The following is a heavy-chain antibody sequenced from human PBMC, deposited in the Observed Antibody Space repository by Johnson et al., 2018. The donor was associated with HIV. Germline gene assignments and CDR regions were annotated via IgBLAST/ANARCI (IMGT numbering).Heavy chain of an antibody. V-gene: IGHV3-30*04. CDR3: ARNCGGDCSGHDAFDI. CDR1: GFTFSSYA. J-gene: IGHJ3*02. D-gene: IGHD2-21*02. Sequence: QVQLVESGGGVVQPGRSLRLSCAASGFTFSSYAMHWVRQAPGKGLEWVAVILYDGSDKYYADSVQGRFTISRDNSKNTLYLQMNTLGPEDTAVYYCARNCGGDCSGHDAFDIWGQGTMVTVSS. CDR2: ILYDGSDK.